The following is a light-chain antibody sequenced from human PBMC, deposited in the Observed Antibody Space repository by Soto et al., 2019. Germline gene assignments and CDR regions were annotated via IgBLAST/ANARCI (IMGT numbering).Light chain of an antibody. CDR2: GAT. J-gene: IGKJ5*01. CDR3: QQYNNWPPST. V-gene: IGKV3-15*01. Sequence: EIVLTHSPSTLSLSPGERATLSCRASQSVGNNLAWYQQKPGQAPRLLIYGATSRATGVPARFSGSGTGTEFTLTISSLQSEDFAVYYCQQYNNWPPSTFGHGTRLEIK. CDR1: QSVGNN.